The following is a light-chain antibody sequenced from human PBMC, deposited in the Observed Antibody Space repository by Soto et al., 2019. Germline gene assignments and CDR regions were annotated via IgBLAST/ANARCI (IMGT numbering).Light chain of an antibody. J-gene: IGLJ1*01. CDR1: SSNVGAYDF. CDR2: KAR. V-gene: IGLV2-14*03. Sequence: QSVLTQPASVSGSPGQSITISCTGTSSNVGAYDFVSWHQQQPNKAPKLMIDKARCRPSGVSNCFSGSKSFNTATLTISGLQAADEAGYYCSSHTTTNTRVFGTGTKLTVL. CDR3: SSHTTTNTRV.